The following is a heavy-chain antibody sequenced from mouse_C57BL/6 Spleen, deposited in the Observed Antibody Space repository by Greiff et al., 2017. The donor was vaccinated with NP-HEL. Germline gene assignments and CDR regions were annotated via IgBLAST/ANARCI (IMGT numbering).Heavy chain of an antibody. V-gene: IGHV1-26*01. CDR3: ARYYGFLDY. Sequence: EVQLQQSGPELVKPGASVKISCKASGYTFTDYYMNWVKQSHGKSLEWIGDINPNNGGTSYNQKFKGKATLTVDKSSSTAYMELRSLTSEDSAVYYCARYYGFLDYWGQGTTLTVSS. J-gene: IGHJ2*01. CDR1: GYTFTDYY. CDR2: INPNNGGT. D-gene: IGHD1-1*01.